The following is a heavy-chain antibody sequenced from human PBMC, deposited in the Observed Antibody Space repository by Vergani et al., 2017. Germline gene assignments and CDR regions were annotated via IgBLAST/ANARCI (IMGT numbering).Heavy chain of an antibody. CDR3: AHIVRRGSYYYYYYMDV. Sequence: QITLKESGPTLVNPTQTLTLPCTFSGFSLSTSGVGVGWIRQPPGKALEWLALIYWNDDKRYSPSLKSRLTITKDTSKNQVCLTMTNMDPVDTATYYCAHIVRRGSYYYYYYMDVWGKGTTVTVSS. J-gene: IGHJ6*03. V-gene: IGHV2-5*01. CDR2: IYWNDDK. CDR1: GFSLSTSGVG. D-gene: IGHD1-26*01.